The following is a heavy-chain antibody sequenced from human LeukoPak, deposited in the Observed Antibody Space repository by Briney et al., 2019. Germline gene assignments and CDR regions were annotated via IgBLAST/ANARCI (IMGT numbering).Heavy chain of an antibody. CDR3: AGADHYGGNGLYAFDI. Sequence: SVKVSCKASGGTFSSYAISWVRQAPGQGLEWMGGIIPIFGTANYAQRFQGRVTITTDESTSTAYMELSSLRSEDTAVYYCAGADHYGGNGLYAFDIWGQGTMVTVYS. D-gene: IGHD4-23*01. V-gene: IGHV1-69*05. CDR2: IIPIFGTA. CDR1: GGTFSSYA. J-gene: IGHJ3*02.